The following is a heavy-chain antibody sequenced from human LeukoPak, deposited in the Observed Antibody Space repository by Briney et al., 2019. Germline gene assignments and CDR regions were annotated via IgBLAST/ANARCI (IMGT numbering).Heavy chain of an antibody. V-gene: IGHV4-38-2*02. D-gene: IGHD3-22*01. CDR1: GYSISSGYY. J-gene: IGHJ4*02. CDR2: IYHSGST. Sequence: SETLSLTCTVSGYSISSGYYWGWIRQPPGKGLEWIGSIYHSGSTYYNPSLKSRVTISVDTSKNQFSLKLSSVTAADTAVYYCARGYYYDSSGSVDYWGQGTLVTVSS. CDR3: ARGYYYDSSGSVDY.